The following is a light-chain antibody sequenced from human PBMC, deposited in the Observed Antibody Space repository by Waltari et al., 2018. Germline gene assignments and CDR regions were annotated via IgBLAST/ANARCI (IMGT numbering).Light chain of an antibody. J-gene: IGKJ4*01. CDR2: DTS. Sequence: IVLTQSPAILSLSPGARASLTCRASQSLTNYLAWYQQKPGQAPRLLIYDTSNRATGIPARFSGSGFGTDVTLTISSLEPEDFSVYYGQQRLDWPLTFGGGTKVAIK. CDR3: QQRLDWPLT. V-gene: IGKV3-11*01. CDR1: QSLTNY.